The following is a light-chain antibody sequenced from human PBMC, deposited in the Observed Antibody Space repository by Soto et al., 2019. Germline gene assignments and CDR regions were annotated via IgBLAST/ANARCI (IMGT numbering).Light chain of an antibody. CDR3: QQYGSSPRT. CDR2: GAS. CDR1: QSVSSSY. J-gene: IGKJ1*01. Sequence: EIVLTQSPGTLSLSPGERATLSCRASQSVSSSYLAWYQQKPGQAPRLLIYGASSRATGIPDRFSGSGPGTDFTLTISRLEPEDFAVYYCQQYGSSPRTCGQGTKVEIK. V-gene: IGKV3-20*01.